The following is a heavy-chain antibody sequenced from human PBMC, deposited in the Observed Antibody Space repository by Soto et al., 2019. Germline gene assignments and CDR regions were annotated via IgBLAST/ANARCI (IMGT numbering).Heavy chain of an antibody. CDR2: ISAYNGNT. V-gene: IGHV1-18*01. D-gene: IGHD3-22*01. Sequence: QVQLVQSGAEVKKPGASVKVSCKASGYTFTSYGISWVRQAPGQGLEWMGWISAYNGNTNYAQKLQGRVTMTTDTSTSTAYMELRSLRSDDTAVYYCARDSWVGTYYYDSSGYDYWGQGTLVTVSS. J-gene: IGHJ4*02. CDR1: GYTFTSYG. CDR3: ARDSWVGTYYYDSSGYDY.